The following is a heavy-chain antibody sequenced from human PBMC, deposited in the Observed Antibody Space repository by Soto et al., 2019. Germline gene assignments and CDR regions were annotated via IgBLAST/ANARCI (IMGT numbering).Heavy chain of an antibody. Sequence: DVQLLESGGGLVQPGGSLRLSCAASGFTFSSYAMSWVRQAPGKGLAWVSSLTGSGGSTYYAVSVKGRFTISRDNSRDTLYLQMNSLRAEDTAVYYCAGGGTSGNYAFDIWGQGTLVTVSS. D-gene: IGHD2-8*01. CDR2: LTGSGGST. J-gene: IGHJ3*02. CDR1: GFTFSSYA. V-gene: IGHV3-23*01. CDR3: AGGGTSGNYAFDI.